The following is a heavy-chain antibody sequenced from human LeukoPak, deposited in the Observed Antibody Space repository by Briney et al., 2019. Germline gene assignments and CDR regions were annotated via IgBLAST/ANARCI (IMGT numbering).Heavy chain of an antibody. Sequence: SETLSLTCTVSGGSISNYFWSWIRQPPGRGLEWIGYIYESESTNYNPSLKSRVTISPDTSKKKFSLKLTSVTAADTAVYYCARSPPPFYDSSGYHYYYNMDVWGKGTTVTVSS. J-gene: IGHJ6*03. CDR1: GGSISNYF. D-gene: IGHD3-22*01. CDR3: ARSPPPFYDSSGYHYYYNMDV. CDR2: IYESEST. V-gene: IGHV4-59*01.